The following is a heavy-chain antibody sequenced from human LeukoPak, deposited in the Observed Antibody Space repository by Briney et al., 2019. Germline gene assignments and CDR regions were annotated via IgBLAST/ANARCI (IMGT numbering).Heavy chain of an antibody. CDR3: TKNQGDFWSGYLPPNNWFDP. V-gene: IGHV3-23*01. D-gene: IGHD3-3*01. Sequence: GGSLRLSCAASGFAFSSYAMSWVRQAPGKGLEWVSGISGSGGSTYYADSVKGRFTISRDTSRNTLYLQMNSLRAEDTAVYYCTKNQGDFWSGYLPPNNWFDPWGQGTLVTVSS. J-gene: IGHJ5*02. CDR2: ISGSGGST. CDR1: GFAFSSYA.